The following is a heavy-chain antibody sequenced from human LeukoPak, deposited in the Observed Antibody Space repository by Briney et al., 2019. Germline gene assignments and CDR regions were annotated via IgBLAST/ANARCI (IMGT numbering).Heavy chain of an antibody. J-gene: IGHJ6*02. D-gene: IGHD2-2*01. CDR2: IYYSGST. CDR1: GGSISSGDYY. Sequence: SETLSLTCTVSGGSISSGDYYWSWIRQPPGKGLEWIGYIYYSGSTYYNPSLKSRVTISVDTSKNRFSLKLSSVTAADTAVYYCATSYCSSTSCLSDYYYGMDGWGQGTTVTVSS. CDR3: ATSYCSSTSCLSDYYYGMDG. V-gene: IGHV4-30-4*01.